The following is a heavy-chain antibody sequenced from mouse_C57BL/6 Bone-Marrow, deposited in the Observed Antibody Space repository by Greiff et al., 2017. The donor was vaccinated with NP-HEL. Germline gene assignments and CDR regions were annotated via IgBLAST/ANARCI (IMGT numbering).Heavy chain of an antibody. CDR2: ISNGGGST. CDR3: ARQGKDYAMDY. Sequence: EVQVVESGGGLVQPGGSLKLSCAASGFTFSDYYMYWVRQTPEKRLEWVAYISNGGGSTYYPDTVKGRFTISRDNAKNTLYLQMSRLKSEDTAMYYCARQGKDYAMDYWGQGTSVTVSS. CDR1: GFTFSDYY. V-gene: IGHV5-12*01. J-gene: IGHJ4*01.